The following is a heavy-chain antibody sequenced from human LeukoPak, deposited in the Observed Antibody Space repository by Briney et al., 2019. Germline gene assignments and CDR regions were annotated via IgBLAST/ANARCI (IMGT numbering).Heavy chain of an antibody. CDR1: GFTFSSYS. CDR2: ISSSSSYI. V-gene: IGHV3-21*01. D-gene: IGHD2-2*01. CDR3: ARSSTSCYDY. Sequence: GGSLRLSCAASGFTFSSYSMNWVRQAPGKGLEQVSSISSSSSYIYYADSVKGRFTISRDNAKNSLYLQMNSLRAEDTAVYYCARSSTSCYDYWGQGTLVTVSS. J-gene: IGHJ4*02.